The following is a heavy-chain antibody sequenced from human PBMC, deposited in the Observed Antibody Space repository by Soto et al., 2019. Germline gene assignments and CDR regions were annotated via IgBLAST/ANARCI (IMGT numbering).Heavy chain of an antibody. V-gene: IGHV5-51*01. CDR3: AASIFYYGMDV. J-gene: IGHJ6*02. CDR2: IYPGDSDT. CDR1: GYTFTNYW. Sequence: PGESLKISCKASGYTFTNYWIGWVRQMPGKGLEWMGIIYPGDSDTKYNPSFQGQVTISADKSITTTYLQWSSLKASETAIYYCAASIFYYGMDVWGQGTTVTVSS.